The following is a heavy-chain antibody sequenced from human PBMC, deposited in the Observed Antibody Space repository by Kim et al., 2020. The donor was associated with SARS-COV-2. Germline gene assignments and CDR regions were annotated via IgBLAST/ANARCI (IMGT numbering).Heavy chain of an antibody. CDR1: GFTFSSYS. CDR2: ISSSSSYI. Sequence: GGSLRLSCAASGFTFSSYSMNWVRQAPGKGLEWVSSISSSSSYIYYADSVKGRFTISRDNAKNSLYLQMNSLRAEDTAVYYCAREGKELWFGGATFPGMDVWGQGTTVTVSS. D-gene: IGHD3-10*01. CDR3: AREGKELWFGGATFPGMDV. J-gene: IGHJ6*02. V-gene: IGHV3-21*01.